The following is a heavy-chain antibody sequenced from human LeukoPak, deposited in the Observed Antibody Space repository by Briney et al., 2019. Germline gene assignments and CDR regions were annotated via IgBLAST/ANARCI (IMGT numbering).Heavy chain of an antibody. V-gene: IGHV3-30*04. CDR2: ISYHARDQ. D-gene: IGHD2-8*01. CDR3: AAQPCINGICYLDY. J-gene: IGHJ4*02. CDR1: GFTFSDHA. Sequence: GGSLRLSCTASGFTFSDHAMHWVRQAPGKGLEWVTVISYHARDQFYADSVKGRFTVSRDNSRNTLYLQMNSLRAEDSAVYYCAAQPCINGICYLDYWGQGTLVTVSS.